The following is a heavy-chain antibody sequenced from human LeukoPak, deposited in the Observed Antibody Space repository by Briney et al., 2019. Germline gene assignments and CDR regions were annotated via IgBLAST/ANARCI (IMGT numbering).Heavy chain of an antibody. CDR2: IIPIFGTA. V-gene: IGHV1-69*05. CDR1: GGTFSSYA. J-gene: IGHJ6*03. Sequence: SVKVSCKASGGTFSSYAISWVRQAPGQGLEWMGGIIPIFGTANYAQKFQGRVTITTDESTSTVYMELSSLRSEDTAVYYCARDRGGYSYGYYYYYYMDVWGKGTTVTVSS. D-gene: IGHD5-18*01. CDR3: ARDRGGYSYGYYYYYYMDV.